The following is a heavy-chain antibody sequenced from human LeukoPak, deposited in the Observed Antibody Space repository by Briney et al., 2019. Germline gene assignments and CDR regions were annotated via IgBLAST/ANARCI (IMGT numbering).Heavy chain of an antibody. CDR3: AREVGSFDY. J-gene: IGHJ4*02. D-gene: IGHD1-26*01. V-gene: IGHV3-23*01. CDR1: GFTVSSNY. Sequence: PGGSLRLSCAASGFTVSSNYMSWVRQAPGKGLEWVSCISRSGDDAYYADSVKGRFTIFRDNSKNTLYLHINGLRAEDTAVYYCAREVGSFDYWGQGTLVTVSS. CDR2: ISRSGDDA.